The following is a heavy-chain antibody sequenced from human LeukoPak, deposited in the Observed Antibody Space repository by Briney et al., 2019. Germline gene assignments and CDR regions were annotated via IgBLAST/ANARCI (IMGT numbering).Heavy chain of an antibody. CDR3: ARGIAAAGTPSDYYYYYGMDV. J-gene: IGHJ6*02. D-gene: IGHD6-13*01. Sequence: QTGGSLRLSCAASGFTFSSYSMNWVRQAPGKGLEWVSYISSSSSTIYYADSVKGRFTISRDNAKNSLYLQMNSLRAEDTAVYYCARGIAAAGTPSDYYYYYGMDVWGQGTTVTVSS. CDR2: ISSSSSTI. CDR1: GFTFSSYS. V-gene: IGHV3-48*04.